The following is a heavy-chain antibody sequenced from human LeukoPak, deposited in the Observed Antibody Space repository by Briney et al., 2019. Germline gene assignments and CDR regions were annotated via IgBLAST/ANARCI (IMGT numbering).Heavy chain of an antibody. J-gene: IGHJ3*02. V-gene: IGHV4-4*07. Sequence: MAPETLSLTCTVSGGSISSYYWSWIRQPAGKGLEWIGRIYTSGSTNYNPSLKSRVTMSVDTSKNQFSLKLSSVTAADTAVYYCARPADCSSTSCRGGAAFDIWGQGTMVTVSS. CDR1: GGSISSYY. CDR3: ARPADCSSTSCRGGAAFDI. D-gene: IGHD2-2*01. CDR2: IYTSGST.